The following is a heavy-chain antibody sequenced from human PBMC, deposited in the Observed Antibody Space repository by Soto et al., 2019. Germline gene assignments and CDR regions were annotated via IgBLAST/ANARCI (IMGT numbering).Heavy chain of an antibody. CDR2: IIPSLGIP. CDR1: GGTFNSYD. V-gene: IGHV1-69*02. D-gene: IGHD2-2*01. J-gene: IGHJ3*01. CDR3: ARRTSAFDV. Sequence: QVQLVQSGAEVKKPGSSVKVSCKASGGTFNSYDIHWVRQAPGQGLEWMGRIIPSLGIPNYAQALQGRLTITANVATRTAYMELTNLQSGDTAIYYCARRTSAFDVWGQGTVVTVSS.